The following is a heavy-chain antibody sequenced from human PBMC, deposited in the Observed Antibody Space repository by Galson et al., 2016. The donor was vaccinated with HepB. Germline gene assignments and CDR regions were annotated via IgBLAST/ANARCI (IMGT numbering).Heavy chain of an antibody. D-gene: IGHD6-19*01. CDR3: AREALAGDVGAFDI. Sequence: SLRLSCAASGFNFGNYWMSWVRQAPGMGLEWVANIKEDGSEEYYVGSVKGRFTISRDNAHNSLYLQMNSLRAEDTAVYYCAREALAGDVGAFDIWGQGTMVTVSS. J-gene: IGHJ3*02. CDR2: IKEDGSEE. V-gene: IGHV3-7*01. CDR1: GFNFGNYW.